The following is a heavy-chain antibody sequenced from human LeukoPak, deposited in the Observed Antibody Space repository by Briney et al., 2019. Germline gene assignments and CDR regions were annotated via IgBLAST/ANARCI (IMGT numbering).Heavy chain of an antibody. CDR2: IRGSGGGT. Sequence: GGSLRLSCAASGFTFSSYAMSWVRQAPGKGLDWVSDIRGSGGGTYYADSVKGRFTTSRDNSKNTLYLQMNSLRAEDTAVYYCAKSAVDGDYLYFDYWGQGTLVTVSS. CDR3: AKSAVDGDYLYFDY. CDR1: GFTFSSYA. D-gene: IGHD4-17*01. J-gene: IGHJ4*02. V-gene: IGHV3-23*01.